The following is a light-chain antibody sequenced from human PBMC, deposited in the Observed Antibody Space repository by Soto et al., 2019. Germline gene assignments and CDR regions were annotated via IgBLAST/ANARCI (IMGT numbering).Light chain of an antibody. J-gene: IGLJ1*01. CDR1: SSDVGAYNY. Sequence: QSVLTQPASVAGSPGQSITISCTGTSSDVGAYNYVSWYQHHPGKVPKLLIYEVTNRPSGVSDRFSGSKSGNTASLTISGLQAEDEADYYCSSKRDSSTIVVFAMGTKVTVL. V-gene: IGLV2-14*01. CDR3: SSKRDSSTIVV. CDR2: EVT.